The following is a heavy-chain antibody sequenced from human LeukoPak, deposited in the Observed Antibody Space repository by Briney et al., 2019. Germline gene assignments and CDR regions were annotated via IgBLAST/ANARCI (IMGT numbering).Heavy chain of an antibody. CDR1: GFTFSSYA. D-gene: IGHD3-9*01. J-gene: IGHJ4*02. V-gene: IGHV3-23*01. CDR2: ISGSGGST. Sequence: GGSLRLSCAASGFTFSSYAMSWVRQAPGKGLEWVSAISGSGGSTYYADSVKGRFTISRDNSKNTLYLQMNSLRAEDTAVYYCAKKTYYDILTGYYRRGAYYFDYWGQGTLVTVSS. CDR3: AKKTYYDILTGYYRRGAYYFDY.